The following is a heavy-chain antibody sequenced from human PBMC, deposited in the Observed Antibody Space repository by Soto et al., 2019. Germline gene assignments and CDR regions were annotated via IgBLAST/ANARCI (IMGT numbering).Heavy chain of an antibody. CDR3: ARLIVAFTEPFDY. CDR2: LYSSGKT. D-gene: IGHD3-16*02. J-gene: IGHJ4*02. V-gene: IGHV4-39*01. Sequence: QLQLQASGPGLVKPSETLSLTCTVSGGSVRRSGYYWACIRQPPGKCREWIGSLYSSGKTYRNPSLTSRVTMSDDTSKNQLSLRLSSVTAAATAVYYFARLIVAFTEPFDYWGQGTLVTVSS. CDR1: GGSVRRSGYY.